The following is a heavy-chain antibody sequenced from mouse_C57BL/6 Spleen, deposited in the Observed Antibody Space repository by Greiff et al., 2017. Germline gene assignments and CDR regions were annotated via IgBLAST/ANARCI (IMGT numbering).Heavy chain of an antibody. CDR1: GFTFSDAW. J-gene: IGHJ4*01. V-gene: IGHV6-6*01. CDR2: IRNKANNHAT. CDR3: TMIYYYGTLYAMDY. Sequence: EVKVEESGGGLVQPGGSMKLSCAASGFTFSDAWMDWVRQSPEKGLEWVAEIRNKANNHATYYAESVKGRFTISRDDSKSSVYLQMNSLRAEDTGIYYCTMIYYYGTLYAMDYWGQGTSVTVSS. D-gene: IGHD1-1*01.